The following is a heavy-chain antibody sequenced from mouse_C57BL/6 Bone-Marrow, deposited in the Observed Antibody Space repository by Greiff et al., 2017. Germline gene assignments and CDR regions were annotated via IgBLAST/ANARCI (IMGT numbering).Heavy chain of an antibody. CDR1: GYAFSSYW. V-gene: IGHV1-80*01. Sequence: QVQLQQSGAELVKPGASVKISCKASGYAFSSYWMNWVKQRPGKGLEWIGQIYPGDGDTNYNGKFKGKATLTADNSSSTANMQLNSLTSENSAVYICARRIYYDSSCHDYWGQGTTLTVSS. J-gene: IGHJ2*01. D-gene: IGHD1-1*01. CDR2: IYPGDGDT. CDR3: ARRIYYDSSCHDY.